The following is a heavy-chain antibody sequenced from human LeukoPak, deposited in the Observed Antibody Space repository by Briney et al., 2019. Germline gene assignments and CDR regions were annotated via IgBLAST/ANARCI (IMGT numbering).Heavy chain of an antibody. J-gene: IGHJ5*02. D-gene: IGHD4-17*01. CDR3: AGDEDYGDYQNWFDP. CDR2: IIPIFGTA. CDR1: GGTFSSYA. Sequence: GASVKVSCKASGGTFSSYAISWVRQAPGQGLEWMGGIIPIFGTANYAQKFQGRVTITADESTSTAYMELSSLRPEDTAVYYCAGDEDYGDYQNWFDPWGQGTLVTVSS. V-gene: IGHV1-69*13.